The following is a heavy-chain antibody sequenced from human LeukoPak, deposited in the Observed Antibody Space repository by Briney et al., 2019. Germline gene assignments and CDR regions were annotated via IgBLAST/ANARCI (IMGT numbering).Heavy chain of an antibody. CDR3: ATSSPRNYFDH. D-gene: IGHD1-14*01. CDR1: GFIFSTYG. Sequence: GGSLRLSCAASGFIFSTYGLHWVRQSPGRGLEWVAVIWYDGSQKYYADSVKGRFTISRDDFKNTIHQQMDSLRAEDTAVYYCATSSPRNYFDHWGQGTLVTVSS. V-gene: IGHV3-33*01. J-gene: IGHJ4*02. CDR2: IWYDGSQK.